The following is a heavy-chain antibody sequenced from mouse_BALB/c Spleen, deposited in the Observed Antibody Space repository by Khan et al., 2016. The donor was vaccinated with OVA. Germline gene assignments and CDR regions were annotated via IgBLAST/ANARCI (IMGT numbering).Heavy chain of an antibody. CDR2: ISYSGST. D-gene: IGHD1-1*02. V-gene: IGHV3-8*02. CDR3: ASRWLGAMDY. CDR1: GDSITSGY. J-gene: IGHJ4*01. Sequence: EVQLQESGPSLVKPSQTLPLTCSVTGDSITSGYWNWIRKFPGNKVEYMGYISYSGSTYYNPSLKSRISITRDTSKTQYYLQLNSVTTEDTATYFCASRWLGAMDYWGQGTSVTVSS.